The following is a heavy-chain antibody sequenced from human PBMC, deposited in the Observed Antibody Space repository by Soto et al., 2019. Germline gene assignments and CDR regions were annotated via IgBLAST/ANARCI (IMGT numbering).Heavy chain of an antibody. Sequence: EVVLVQSGGGLIHPGGSLRLSCAVSGGSVNFNYMSRVRQSPGRGLEWVAFLYSVGETYYGDAVKGRFTISRDDVKNTLYLQMNNLKAEDSALYYCARVRDATNYIDYWGQGTLVTVSS. CDR2: LYSVGET. V-gene: IGHV3-53*01. J-gene: IGHJ4*02. CDR3: ARVRDATNYIDY. CDR1: GGSVNFNY. D-gene: IGHD2-2*01.